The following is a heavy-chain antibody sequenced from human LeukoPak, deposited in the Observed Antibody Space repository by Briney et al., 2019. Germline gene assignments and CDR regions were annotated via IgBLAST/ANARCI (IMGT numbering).Heavy chain of an antibody. D-gene: IGHD3-3*01. CDR1: GFTFSSYG. J-gene: IGHJ4*02. CDR3: AQDICDFCYRLDY. Sequence: QPGGSLRLSCAASGFTFSSYGMHWVRQAPGKGLEWVAFIRYDGSNKYYTDSVKGRFTVSRDNSKNTLYLQMNSLRTEDTAVYHCAQDICDFCYRLDYWGQGTLVTVSS. V-gene: IGHV3-30*02. CDR2: IRYDGSNK.